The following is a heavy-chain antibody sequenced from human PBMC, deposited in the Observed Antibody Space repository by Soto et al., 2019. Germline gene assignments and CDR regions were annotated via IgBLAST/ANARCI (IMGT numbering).Heavy chain of an antibody. CDR2: IYYSGST. CDR1: GGSISSGGYY. CDR3: AAQQQRRTSFDP. D-gene: IGHD6-13*01. J-gene: IGHJ5*02. V-gene: IGHV4-31*03. Sequence: QVQLQESGPGLVKPSQTLSLTCTVSGGSISSGGYYWSWIRQHPGKGLEWIGYIYYSGSTYYNPSLKSRVTISVDTAKNQFSRKLSSVPAADTAVYYCAAQQQRRTSFDPWGQGTLVTVSS.